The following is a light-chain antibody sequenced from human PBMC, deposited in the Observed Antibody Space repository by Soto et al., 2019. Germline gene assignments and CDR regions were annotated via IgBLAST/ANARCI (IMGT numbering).Light chain of an antibody. J-gene: IGKJ1*01. CDR3: QQYPRSPLWT. V-gene: IGKV3-20*01. Sequence: LSGKGVAPGGCRTIQSVSSYLAWYQQKPGQAPRLLIYDASNRATGIPARFSGSVYGTDVNLISRRLEPADFAVYSCQQYPRSPLWTLGPGTKVDIK. CDR2: DAS. CDR1: QSVSSY.